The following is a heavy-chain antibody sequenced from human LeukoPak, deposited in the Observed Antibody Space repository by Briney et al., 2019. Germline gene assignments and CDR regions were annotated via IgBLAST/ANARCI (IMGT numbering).Heavy chain of an antibody. CDR2: ISSSSSTI. CDR1: GFTFRSFA. CDR3: ARYNWLEL. J-gene: IGHJ4*02. Sequence: GGSLRLSCAASGFTFRSFALSWVRQAPGKGLEWVSYISSSSSTIYYADSVKGRFTISRDNAKNLLYLQMNSLRAEDTAVYYCARYNWLELWGQGTRVTVSS. D-gene: IGHD1-20*01. V-gene: IGHV3-48*01.